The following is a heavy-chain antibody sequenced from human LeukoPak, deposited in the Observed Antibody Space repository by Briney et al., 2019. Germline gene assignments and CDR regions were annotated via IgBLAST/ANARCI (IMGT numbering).Heavy chain of an antibody. CDR2: IYYSGST. CDR3: ARGVGSSRPHAY. D-gene: IGHD6-13*01. CDR1: GDSVSNCY. V-gene: IGHV4-59*08. Sequence: SERLSLACTVSGDSVSNCYWSWIRQPPGKGLEWMGFIYYSGSTNNNPSLKSRVTISLDTSKNQFALKVSSVTAADTAVYFCARGVGSSRPHAYWGQPTLVTVSS. J-gene: IGHJ4*02.